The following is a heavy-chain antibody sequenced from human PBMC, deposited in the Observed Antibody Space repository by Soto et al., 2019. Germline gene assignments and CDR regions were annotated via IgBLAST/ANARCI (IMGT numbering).Heavy chain of an antibody. Sequence: GGVLKISCQGSGYTFKHKPIRCVRQDPGKGLEWMGIINPADSDIKYSPSFQGQVTISADKSIGTAYLQWSSLKASDTAMYYCARHQRDDASRKIDCWGQGTLVTVSS. D-gene: IGHD3-16*01. V-gene: IGHV5-51*01. CDR1: GYTFKHKP. J-gene: IGHJ4*02. CDR3: ARHQRDDASRKIDC. CDR2: INPADSDI.